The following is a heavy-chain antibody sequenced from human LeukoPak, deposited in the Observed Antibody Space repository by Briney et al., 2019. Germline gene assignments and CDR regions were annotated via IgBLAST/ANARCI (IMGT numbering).Heavy chain of an antibody. Sequence: ASVKVSCKASGYTFTGYYMHWVRQAPGQGLEWMGWINPNSGGTNYAQKFQGRVTITRDTSASTAYMELSSLRSEDTAVYYCARESSSWCFDYWGQGTLVTVSS. V-gene: IGHV1-2*02. CDR2: INPNSGGT. CDR3: ARESSSWCFDY. CDR1: GYTFTGYY. J-gene: IGHJ4*02. D-gene: IGHD6-13*01.